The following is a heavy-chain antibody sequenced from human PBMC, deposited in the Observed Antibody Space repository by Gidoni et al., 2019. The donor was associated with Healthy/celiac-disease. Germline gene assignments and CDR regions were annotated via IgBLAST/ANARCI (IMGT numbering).Heavy chain of an antibody. J-gene: IGHJ6*03. V-gene: IGHV4-38-2*02. CDR1: GYSISSGYY. CDR3: ARLESDSSSSAYYYMDV. D-gene: IGHD6-6*01. CDR2: IYHSGST. Sequence: QVQLQESGPGLVKPSETLSLTCTVSGYSISSGYYWGWIRQPPGKGLEWIGSIYHSGSTYYNPSLKSRVTISVDTSKNQFSLKLSSVTAADTAVYYCARLESDSSSSAYYYMDVWGKGTTVTVSS.